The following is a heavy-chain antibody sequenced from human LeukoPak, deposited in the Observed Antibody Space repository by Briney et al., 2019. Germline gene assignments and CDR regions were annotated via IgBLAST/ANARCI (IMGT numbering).Heavy chain of an antibody. Sequence: GGSLRLSCAASGFTFSDYYMSWIRQAPGKGLEWGSTIKGIGPTTYYADSLKGRFTISRDNAKNSLFLQMSSLRADDTAIYYCAKVRWDNSGWYYSDSWGQGTLVTVSS. CDR2: IKGIGPTT. CDR3: AKVRWDNSGWYYSDS. J-gene: IGHJ4*02. D-gene: IGHD6-19*01. CDR1: GFTFSDYY. V-gene: IGHV3-11*04.